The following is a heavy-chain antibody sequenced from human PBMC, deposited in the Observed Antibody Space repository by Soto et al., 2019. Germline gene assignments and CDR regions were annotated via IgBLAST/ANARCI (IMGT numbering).Heavy chain of an antibody. CDR2: INSDGSST. J-gene: IGHJ5*02. D-gene: IGHD3-22*01. CDR3: ARAPGDYYDSSGYYSWFDP. CDR1: GFTFSSYW. V-gene: IGHV3-74*01. Sequence: GGSLRLSCAASGFTFSSYWMHWVRQAPGKGLVWVSRINSDGSSTSYADSVKGRFTISRDNAKNTLYLQMNSLRAEDTAVYYCARAPGDYYDSSGYYSWFDPWGQGTLVTVSS.